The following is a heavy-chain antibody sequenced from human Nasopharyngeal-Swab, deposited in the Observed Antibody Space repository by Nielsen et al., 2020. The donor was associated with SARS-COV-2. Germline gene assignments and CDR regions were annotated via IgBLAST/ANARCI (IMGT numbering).Heavy chain of an antibody. V-gene: IGHV1-46*01. CDR1: LYTFTSYH. CDR3: ARDWWIQVWLFDY. J-gene: IGHJ4*02. CDR2: INPSGGST. D-gene: IGHD5-18*01. Sequence: ASVKVSCKASLYTFTSYHMHWVRQAPGQGLEWMGIINPSGGSTSYAQKFQGRITMNRDTSTSTVYMELSSLRSEDTAVYYCARDWWIQVWLFDYWGQGTLVTVSS.